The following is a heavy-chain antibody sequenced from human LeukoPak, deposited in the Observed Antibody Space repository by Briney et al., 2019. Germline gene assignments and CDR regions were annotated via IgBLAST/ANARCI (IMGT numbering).Heavy chain of an antibody. V-gene: IGHV3-66*01. Sequence: GGSLRLSCAASGFTVSSNYMSWVRQAPGKGLEWVSVIYSGGSTYYADSVKGRFTISRDNSKNTLYLQMNSLRAEDTAVYYCASNYDSSGYHDYWGQGTLVTVSS. J-gene: IGHJ4*02. CDR1: GFTVSSNY. CDR3: ASNYDSSGYHDY. CDR2: IYSGGST. D-gene: IGHD3-22*01.